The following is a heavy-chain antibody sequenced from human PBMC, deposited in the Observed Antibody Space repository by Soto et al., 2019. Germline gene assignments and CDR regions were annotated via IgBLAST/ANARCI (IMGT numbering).Heavy chain of an antibody. D-gene: IGHD1-20*01. CDR3: ARGGAYNIDY. J-gene: IGHJ4*02. CDR2: ISSSSSTI. V-gene: IGHV3-48*02. Sequence: EVQLVESGGGLVQPGGSLRLSCAASGFTLSSYSMNWVRQAPGKGLEWVSYISSSSSTIYYAESVKGRFTSSTDNAKNSLRLQMNSLRDEDTAVYYCARGGAYNIDYWGQGTLVTVS. CDR1: GFTLSSYS.